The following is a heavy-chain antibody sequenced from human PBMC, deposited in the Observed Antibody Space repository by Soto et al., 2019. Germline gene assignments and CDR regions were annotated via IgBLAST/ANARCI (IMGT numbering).Heavy chain of an antibody. CDR3: AKDTYYHDSSGYYVFDY. V-gene: IGHV3-30*18. D-gene: IGHD3-22*01. Sequence: QVQLVESGGGVVQPGRSLTLSCAASDFTFSSYGIHWVRQAPGKGLEWVAVISYDGSNKQYGDSVKGRLTMCRDNSKNTVHLQMSSLRVEDTAVYYCAKDTYYHDSSGYYVFDYWGQGTLVTVSS. J-gene: IGHJ4*01. CDR2: ISYDGSNK. CDR1: DFTFSSYG.